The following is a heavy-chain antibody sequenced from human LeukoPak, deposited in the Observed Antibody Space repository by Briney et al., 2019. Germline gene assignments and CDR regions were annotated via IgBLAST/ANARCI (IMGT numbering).Heavy chain of an antibody. CDR3: AKDQGYGIVPQNFDY. D-gene: IGHD5-18*01. Sequence: GGSLRLSCAASGFTFSSYAMSWVRQAPGKGLEWVSAISGSGGSTYYADSVKGRFTISRDNSKNTLYLQMNSLRAEDTAVYYCAKDQGYGIVPQNFDYWGQGTLVTVSS. CDR2: ISGSGGST. V-gene: IGHV3-23*01. CDR1: GFTFSSYA. J-gene: IGHJ4*02.